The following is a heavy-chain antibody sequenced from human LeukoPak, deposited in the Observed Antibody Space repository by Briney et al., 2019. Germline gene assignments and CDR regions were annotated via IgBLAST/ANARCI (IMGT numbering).Heavy chain of an antibody. D-gene: IGHD3-10*01. CDR1: GFNFSSYA. CDR3: AKGGGSERNYYMDV. Sequence: PGGSLILSWAAAGFNFSSYAKRWVRQAPGKGLEKISTITCNGGNTYYADSVKGRFTASRDNSRNTLYLQMNSLRAEDTAVYHCAKGGGSERNYYMDVWGKGTTVTVSS. V-gene: IGHV3-23*01. J-gene: IGHJ6*03. CDR2: ITCNGGNT.